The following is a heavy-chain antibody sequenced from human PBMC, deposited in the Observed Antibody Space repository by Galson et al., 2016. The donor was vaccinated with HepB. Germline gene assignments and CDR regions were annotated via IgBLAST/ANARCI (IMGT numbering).Heavy chain of an antibody. V-gene: IGHV3-66*01. CDR1: GFTVSNNY. D-gene: IGHD3-10*01. Sequence: SLRLSCAASGFTVSNNYMRWFRQTPGNGLEWVSLIYSGGDTSSADSVKGRFTISRDSSKNTLYLQMNNLRVEDTAVYYCARDYTFGHRGFDFWGQGVLVTVSS. J-gene: IGHJ4*02. CDR2: IYSGGDT. CDR3: ARDYTFGHRGFDF.